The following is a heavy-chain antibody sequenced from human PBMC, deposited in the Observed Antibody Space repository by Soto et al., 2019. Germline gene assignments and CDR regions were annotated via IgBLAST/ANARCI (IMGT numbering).Heavy chain of an antibody. Sequence: PSETLSVTCAVYGGSFSGYYWSWTRQPPGKGLEWIGEINHSGSTNYNPSLKSRVTISVDTSKNQFSLKLSSVTAADTAVYYCARGRNVYYDSSGYYYPYYYYYGMDVRGKGTKVTVSS. V-gene: IGHV4-34*01. D-gene: IGHD3-22*01. CDR2: INHSGST. CDR3: ARGRNVYYDSSGYYYPYYYYYGMDV. CDR1: GGSFSGYY. J-gene: IGHJ6*04.